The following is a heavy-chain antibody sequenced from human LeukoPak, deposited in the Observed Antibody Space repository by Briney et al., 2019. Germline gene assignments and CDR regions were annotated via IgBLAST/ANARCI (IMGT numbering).Heavy chain of an antibody. V-gene: IGHV3-30*02. CDR1: GFTFISYG. CDR3: AKEEYYYDSSGYRPLFDY. Sequence: GGSLRLSCAASGFTFISYGMHWVRQAPGKGLEWVTFIRYDGSNKYYADSVKGRFTISRDNSKNTLYLQMNSLRTEDTAVYYCAKEEYYYDSSGYRPLFDYWGQGTLVTVSS. CDR2: IRYDGSNK. D-gene: IGHD3-22*01. J-gene: IGHJ4*02.